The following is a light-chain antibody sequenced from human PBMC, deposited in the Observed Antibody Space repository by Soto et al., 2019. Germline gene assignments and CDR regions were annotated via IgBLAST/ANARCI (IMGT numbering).Light chain of an antibody. CDR1: QSVSSSY. V-gene: IGKV3-20*01. CDR2: GAS. CDR3: QQYGSSPRT. Sequence: EIVLTQSPGTLSLSPGERATLSCRASQSVSSSYLAWYQQKPGQAPRLLIYGASSRPTAIPDRFSGSGSGTDFTLTIRRLEPEDFAVYYCQQYGSSPRTFGQGTKVEIK. J-gene: IGKJ1*01.